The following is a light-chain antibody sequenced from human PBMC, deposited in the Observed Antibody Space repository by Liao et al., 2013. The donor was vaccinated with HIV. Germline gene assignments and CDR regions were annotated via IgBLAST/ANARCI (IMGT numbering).Light chain of an antibody. J-gene: IGLJ1*01. CDR3: QTWDNNINYV. V-gene: IGLV3-1*01. CDR2: QDN. CDR1: KLGNKY. Sequence: SYELTQTPSVSVSPGQTARIACSGDKLGNKYACWYQVKPGQSPVLVIYQDNKRPSGIPERFSGSNSGNTATLTISGTQAMDEADYYCQTWDNNINYVFGTGTKVTVL.